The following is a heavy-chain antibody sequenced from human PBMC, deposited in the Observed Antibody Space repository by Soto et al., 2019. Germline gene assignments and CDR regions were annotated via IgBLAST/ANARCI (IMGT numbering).Heavy chain of an antibody. D-gene: IGHD7-27*01. Sequence: EVQLVQSGGGLVQPGGFLRLSCVASGFTFSIHDMHWVRQGTGKGLQWVSTIGTTGDTYYPASGRGRFTVSREDAKSTLYLQMNSLTAEDTAVYYCARWGSAFDYWGQGTQVTVSS. CDR1: GFTFSIHD. CDR2: IGTTGDT. J-gene: IGHJ4*02. V-gene: IGHV3-13*01. CDR3: ARWGSAFDY.